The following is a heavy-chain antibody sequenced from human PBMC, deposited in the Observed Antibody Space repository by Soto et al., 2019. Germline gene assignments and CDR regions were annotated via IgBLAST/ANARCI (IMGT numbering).Heavy chain of an antibody. CDR3: ARGGHVVVVTAALDY. Sequence: QVQLMQSGAEVKKPGASVKVSCKASGDTFTDYYIHWLRKAPGKGLKWMATVTLSGGHTTYAQNFLGRVTSTRDTSTSTLYMELTSLTSDDTAIYYCARGGHVVVVTAALDYWGQGTLVTVSS. J-gene: IGHJ4*02. V-gene: IGHV1-46*01. D-gene: IGHD2-21*02. CDR2: VTLSGGHT. CDR1: GDTFTDYY.